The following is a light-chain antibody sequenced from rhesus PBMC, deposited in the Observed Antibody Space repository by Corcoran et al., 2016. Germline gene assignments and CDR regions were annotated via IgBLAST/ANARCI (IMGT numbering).Light chain of an antibody. CDR3: QHNYGTPFT. CDR2: KAS. V-gene: IGKV1-74*01. CDR1: EKVNKH. J-gene: IGKJ3*01. Sequence: DIQMTQSPSSLSASVGDRVTIICRASEKVNKHLNWYQQKPGKAPKLLIYKASTLQSGVPSRFSGGGSGTDYTFTISSLQSEDVATYYCQHNYGTPFTFGPGTKLDIK.